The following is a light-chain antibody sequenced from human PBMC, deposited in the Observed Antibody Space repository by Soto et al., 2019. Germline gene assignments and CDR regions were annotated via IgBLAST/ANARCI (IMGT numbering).Light chain of an antibody. CDR1: SSDVGSYNL. CDR3: CSYAGSSTLV. V-gene: IGLV2-23*02. Sequence: SALTQPASVSGSPGQSITISCTGTSSDVGSYNLVSWYQQHPGKAPKLMIYEVSKRPSGVSNRFSGSKSGNTASLTISGLQAVDEADYYCCSYAGSSTLVFGGGTKLTVL. J-gene: IGLJ3*02. CDR2: EVS.